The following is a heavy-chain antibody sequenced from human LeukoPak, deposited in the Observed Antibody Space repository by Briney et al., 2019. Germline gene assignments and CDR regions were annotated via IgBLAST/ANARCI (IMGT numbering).Heavy chain of an antibody. CDR3: ARDKLVGYYYGMDV. Sequence: SETLSLTCTVSGGSVSSGSYYWSWIRQPPGKGLGWIGYIYYSGSTNYNPSLKSRVTISVDTSKNQFSLKLSSVTAADTAMYYCARDKLVGYYYGMDVWGQGTTVTVSS. D-gene: IGHD2-2*01. CDR2: IYYSGST. V-gene: IGHV4-61*01. J-gene: IGHJ6*02. CDR1: GGSVSSGSYY.